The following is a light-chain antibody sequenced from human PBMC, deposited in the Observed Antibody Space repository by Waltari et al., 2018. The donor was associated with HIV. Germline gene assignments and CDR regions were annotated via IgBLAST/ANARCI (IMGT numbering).Light chain of an antibody. CDR1: SRDIGFPKF. CDR3: TSYTTRNILM. Sequence: QSSLTQPASVSGSPGQTITISCTGSSRDIGFPKFVSWYQQHPGKAPRLFIYVVTIRPSAISGPFSGSKSDNTASLTISVLQVEDEAHYYCTSYTTRNILMFGGGTTLTVL. J-gene: IGLJ3*02. V-gene: IGLV2-14*03. CDR2: VVT.